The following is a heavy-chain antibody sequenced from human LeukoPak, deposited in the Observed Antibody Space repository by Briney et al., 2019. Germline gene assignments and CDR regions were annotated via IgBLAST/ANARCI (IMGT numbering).Heavy chain of an antibody. CDR3: ARDNLPWVLALLPTLGTYYLDY. Sequence: SVKLSCKASGYTFTGYYMHWVRQAPGQGLEWMGGIFLIFGTANYAQKFQGRVTITTDESTSTAYMELSSLRSEDTAVYYCARDNLPWVLALLPTLGTYYLDYWGQGTLVTVSS. D-gene: IGHD3-16*01. V-gene: IGHV1-69*05. CDR2: IFLIFGTA. CDR1: GYTFTGYY. J-gene: IGHJ4*02.